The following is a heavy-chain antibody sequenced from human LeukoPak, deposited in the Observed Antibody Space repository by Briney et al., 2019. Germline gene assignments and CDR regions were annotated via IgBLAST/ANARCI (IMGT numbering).Heavy chain of an antibody. D-gene: IGHD2-2*01. V-gene: IGHV4-59*08. Sequence: SETLSLTCTVFSGSINSYYWMWLPQPPGKGREWIRNINYSRSTNYNPSLNSRITISAETSKTQFFLKQSSITAADTVVYYWARSAIAAALFDPWGQGTLVTVSS. CDR2: INYSRST. CDR1: SGSINSYY. J-gene: IGHJ5*02. CDR3: ARSAIAAALFDP.